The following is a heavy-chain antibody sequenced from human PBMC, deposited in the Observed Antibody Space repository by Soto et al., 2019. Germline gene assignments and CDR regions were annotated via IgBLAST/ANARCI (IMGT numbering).Heavy chain of an antibody. Sequence: QVQLVQSGAEVKRPGASVKVSCKASGYMFTGFYLHWVRQAPGQGLAWMGWINPNNGVTTYAKNFQGRVTMTRDSSISTAYMELSSLRSDDTAVYFCAAAAIPVAGRHPDFWGQGTVVTVS. CDR2: INPNNGVT. V-gene: IGHV1-2*02. J-gene: IGHJ4*02. CDR1: GYMFTGFY. D-gene: IGHD6-19*01. CDR3: AAAAIPVAGRHPDF.